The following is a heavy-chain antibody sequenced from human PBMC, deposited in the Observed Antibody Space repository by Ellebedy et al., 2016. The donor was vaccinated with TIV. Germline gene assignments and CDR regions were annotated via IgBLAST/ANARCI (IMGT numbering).Heavy chain of an antibody. J-gene: IGHJ4*02. CDR2: ITSSSSNI. CDR1: GFTFSSYS. Sequence: PGGSLRLSCAASGFTFSSYSLTWVRQAPGKGLEWVSSITSSSSNIYYADSVKGRFTISRDNAKKTLYLQMNGLRAEDTAVYYCAREVWYPASWGQGTLVTVSS. CDR3: AREVWYPAS. D-gene: IGHD6-13*01. V-gene: IGHV3-21*01.